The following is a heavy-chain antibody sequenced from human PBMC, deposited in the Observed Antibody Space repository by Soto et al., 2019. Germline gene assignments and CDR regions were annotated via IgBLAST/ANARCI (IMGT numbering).Heavy chain of an antibody. V-gene: IGHV3-21*01. CDR1: GFTFSSYS. CDR2: ISSSSSYI. Sequence: EVQLVESGGGLVKPGGSLRLCCAASGFTFSSYSMTWVRQAPGKGLEWVSSISSSSSYIYYADSVKGRFTISRDNAKNSLYLQMNSLRAEDTAVYYSARDLQPEPLPYYWGQGTLVTVSS. D-gene: IGHD1-1*01. J-gene: IGHJ4*02. CDR3: ARDLQPEPLPYY.